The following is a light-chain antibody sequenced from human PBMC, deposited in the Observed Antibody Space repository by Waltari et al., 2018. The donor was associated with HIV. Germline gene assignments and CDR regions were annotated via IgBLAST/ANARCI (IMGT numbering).Light chain of an antibody. J-gene: IGLJ2*01. CDR2: EVN. CDR3: SSYAGINPVV. V-gene: IGLV2-8*01. Sequence: QSALTQPPSASGSPGQSVTISCTGTSSDVGRYDYFSWYQQHPGKAPKLLIFEVNKRPSGVPDRFSGSRSGNTASLTVSGLQAEDEAEYSCSSYAGINPVVFGGGTKLTVL. CDR1: SSDVGRYDY.